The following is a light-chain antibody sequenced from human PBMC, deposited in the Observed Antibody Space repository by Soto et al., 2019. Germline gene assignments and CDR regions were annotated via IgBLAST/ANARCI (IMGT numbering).Light chain of an antibody. Sequence: AIRMTQSPSSLSASTGDRVTITCRASQGISSYLAWYQQKPGKAPKLLIYAASTLQSGVPSRFSGSGSGTDFTLTISCLQSEDFATYYCQQYCSYPHTFGRGPSWRSN. V-gene: IGKV1-8*01. J-gene: IGKJ2*01. CDR3: QQYCSYPHT. CDR1: QGISSY. CDR2: AAS.